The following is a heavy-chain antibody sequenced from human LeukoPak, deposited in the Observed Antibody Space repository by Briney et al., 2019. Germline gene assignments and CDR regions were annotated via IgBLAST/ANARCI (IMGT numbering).Heavy chain of an antibody. D-gene: IGHD4-23*01. J-gene: IGHJ3*02. Sequence: PSETLSLTCIVSGRSMSSYYWSWIRPPPGKGLEWIGYIYYTGSTDYNPSLNSRVAISVDTSKNQCSLKLRSVTAADTAVYYCARGRPLTTVGAFDIWGQGTMVTVSS. V-gene: IGHV4-59*01. CDR3: ARGRPLTTVGAFDI. CDR2: IYYTGST. CDR1: GRSMSSYY.